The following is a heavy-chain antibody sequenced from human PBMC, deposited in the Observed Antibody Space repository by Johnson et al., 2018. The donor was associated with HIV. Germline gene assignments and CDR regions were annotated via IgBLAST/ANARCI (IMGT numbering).Heavy chain of an antibody. D-gene: IGHD3-22*01. CDR3: ARDRDSRPWRTALDF. V-gene: IGHV3-53*01. CDR1: GFTVSSNY. Sequence: VQLVESGGGLIQPGGSLRLSCAASGFTVSSNYMSWVRQAPGKGLEWVSVIYSGGSTYYADSVKGRFTISRDNSKNTLYLQMNSLRAEDAGVCYCARDRDSRPWRTALDFWGQGTMVTVSS. CDR2: IYSGGST. J-gene: IGHJ3*01.